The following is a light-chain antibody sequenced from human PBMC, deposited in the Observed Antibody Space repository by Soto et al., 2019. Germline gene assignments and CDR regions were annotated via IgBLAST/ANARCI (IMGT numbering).Light chain of an antibody. J-gene: IGLJ2*01. CDR3: QTWGTGVQVV. CDR2: VNSDGSH. CDR1: SGHNNFA. V-gene: IGLV4-69*01. Sequence: QPVLTQSPSASASLGASVNLTCTLSSGHNNFAIAWHQQQPEKGPRFLMKVNSDGSHSKGDGIPDRFSGSSSGAERYLTISSLQSEDEGDYYCQTWGTGVQVVFGGGAKLTVL.